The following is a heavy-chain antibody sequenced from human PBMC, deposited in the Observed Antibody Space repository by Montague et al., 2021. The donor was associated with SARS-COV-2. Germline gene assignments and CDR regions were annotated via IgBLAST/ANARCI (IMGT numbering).Heavy chain of an antibody. Sequence: TLSLTCTVSGGSISSGDYYWIWIRQHPGKGLEWIGNIYYSGSTYYNPSLKSRVTISVDTSKNHFSLKLSSVTAADTAVYYCARASGNILIFGVAISYFDYWGQGTLVTVSS. CDR2: IYYSGST. V-gene: IGHV4-31*03. CDR1: GGSISSGDYY. CDR3: ARASGNILIFGVAISYFDY. J-gene: IGHJ4*02. D-gene: IGHD3-3*01.